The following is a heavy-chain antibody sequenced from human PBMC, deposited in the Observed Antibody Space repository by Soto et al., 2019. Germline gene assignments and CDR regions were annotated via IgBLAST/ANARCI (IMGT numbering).Heavy chain of an antibody. V-gene: IGHV4-34*06. CDR3: TRGYAENWHTPHY. Sequence: QVQVQQWGAGLVKPSETLSLTCAVDVGSFNGFYWSWIRQPPGKGLEWIGEINHIGITHYNPSVKRRVSISVDTSENKLSLKLDSVTAADTAEYYCTRGYAENWHTPHYWGQGTLVTVSS. CDR1: VGSFNGFY. D-gene: IGHD5-12*01. CDR2: INHIGIT. J-gene: IGHJ4*02.